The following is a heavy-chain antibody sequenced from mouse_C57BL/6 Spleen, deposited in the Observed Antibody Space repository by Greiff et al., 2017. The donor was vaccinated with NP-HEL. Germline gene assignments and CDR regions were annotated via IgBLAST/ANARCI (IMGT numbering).Heavy chain of an antibody. CDR1: GYTFTSYW. V-gene: IGHV1-69*01. CDR3: ARRGITTVVDY. CDR2: IDPSDSYT. Sequence: VQLQQSGAELVMPGASVKLSCKASGYTFTSYWMHWVKQRPGQGLEWIGEIDPSDSYTNYNQKFKGKSTLTVDKSSSTAYMQLSSLTSEDSAVYYCARRGITTVVDYWGQGTLVTVSA. J-gene: IGHJ3*01. D-gene: IGHD1-1*01.